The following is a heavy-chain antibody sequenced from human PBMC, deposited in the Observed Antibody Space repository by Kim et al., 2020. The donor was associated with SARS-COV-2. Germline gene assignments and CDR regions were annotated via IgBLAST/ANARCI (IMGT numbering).Heavy chain of an antibody. J-gene: IGHJ6*02. CDR1: GGSFSGYY. Sequence: SETLSLTCAVYGGSFSGYYWSWIRQPPGKGLEWIGEINHSGSTNYNPSLKSRVTISVDTSKNQFSLKLSSVTAADTAVYYCAAHVDTAMVTDYYYGMDVWGQGTTVTVSS. CDR2: INHSGST. D-gene: IGHD5-18*01. CDR3: AAHVDTAMVTDYYYGMDV. V-gene: IGHV4-34*01.